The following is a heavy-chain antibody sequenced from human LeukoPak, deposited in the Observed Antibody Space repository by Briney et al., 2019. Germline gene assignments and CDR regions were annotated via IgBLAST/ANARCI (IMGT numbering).Heavy chain of an antibody. CDR1: GFSFGTYG. CDR2: IWYGGSNK. V-gene: IGHV3-33*01. J-gene: IGHJ4*02. D-gene: IGHD3-16*01. Sequence: GGSLRLSCAASGFSFGTYGMHWVRQAPGKGLDWVAVIWYGGSNKYYADSVKGRFTISRDNSRYTLYLQMDSLRAEDTAVYYCARAVGPFDYWGQGILVTVSS. CDR3: ARAVGPFDY.